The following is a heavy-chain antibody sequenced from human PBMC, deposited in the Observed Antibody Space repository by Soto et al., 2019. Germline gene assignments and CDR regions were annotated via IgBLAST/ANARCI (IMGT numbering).Heavy chain of an antibody. D-gene: IGHD6-13*01. CDR1: WFTVSSNY. Sequence: GGSLRLSCASSWFTVSSNYMIWVRQSPGKGLDWVSVIYSGGNTYYSDSVNGRFTISRDNSKNTLYLQMNSLRAEDTAVYYCASAAAGTRYYFDYWGQGTLVTVSS. CDR3: ASAAAGTRYYFDY. CDR2: IYSGGNT. J-gene: IGHJ4*02. V-gene: IGHV3-53*05.